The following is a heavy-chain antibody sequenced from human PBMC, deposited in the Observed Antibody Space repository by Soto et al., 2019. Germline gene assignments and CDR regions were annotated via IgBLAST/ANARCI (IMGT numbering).Heavy chain of an antibody. V-gene: IGHV3-15*01. CDR3: TTDPSYPTTYTGGMDG. Sequence: PGGSLRLSCAASGFTFHNAWMSWVRQAPGKGLEWVGRIRSNPDGGSTDYTAPVNGRFTISRDDSKTTVYLQMNSLETEDTAVYYCTTDPSYPTTYTGGMDGWGQGTTVTVSS. J-gene: IGHJ6*02. CDR1: GFTFHNAW. D-gene: IGHD2-21*01. CDR2: IRSNPDGGST.